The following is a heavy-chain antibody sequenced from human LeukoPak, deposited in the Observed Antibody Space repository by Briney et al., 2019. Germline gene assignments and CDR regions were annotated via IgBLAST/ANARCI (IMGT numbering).Heavy chain of an antibody. D-gene: IGHD1-26*01. CDR1: GGSITSGNFY. V-gene: IGHV4-61*02. J-gene: IGHJ5*02. CDR2: IYNTGST. CDR3: ARGVGSSESNYFDP. Sequence: SETLSLTCTVSGGSITSGNFYWSWIRQPAGKGLEWIGRIYNTGSTNYNPSLKSRVTISVDRSKNQFSLMLKSVTAADTAVYYSARGVGSSESNYFDPWGQGTQSTVSS.